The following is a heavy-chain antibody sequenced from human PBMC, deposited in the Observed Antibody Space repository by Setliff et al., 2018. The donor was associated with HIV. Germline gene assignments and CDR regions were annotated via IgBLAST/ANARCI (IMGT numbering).Heavy chain of an antibody. J-gene: IGHJ3*02. CDR3: AHMATQWDGFDI. Sequence: SVKVSCKASGETFSSYAINWVRQAPGQGLEWMGVIIPIFATPNYAQTFQGILTITADQSTTTAYMKLSGLTSKDTAVYFCAHMATQWDGFDIWGQGKMVTASS. CDR1: GETFSSYA. V-gene: IGHV1-69*13. D-gene: IGHD2-8*01. CDR2: IIPIFATP.